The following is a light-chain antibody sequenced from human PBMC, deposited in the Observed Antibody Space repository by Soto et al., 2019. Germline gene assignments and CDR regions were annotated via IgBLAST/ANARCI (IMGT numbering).Light chain of an antibody. CDR2: EVT. V-gene: IGLV2-8*01. J-gene: IGLJ3*02. Sequence: QSALTQPPSASGSPGQSVTISCTGTSSDVGGYNYVSCYQQYPGRAPKLKIYEVTKRPSGVPDRFSGSKSCNTASLTVSGLQAEDEADYYCSSYAASNNFYFVFGGGTKLTVL. CDR3: SSYAASNNFYFV. CDR1: SSDVGGYNY.